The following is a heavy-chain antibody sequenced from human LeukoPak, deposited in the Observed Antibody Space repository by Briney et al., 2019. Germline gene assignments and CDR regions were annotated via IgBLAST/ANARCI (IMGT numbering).Heavy chain of an antibody. CDR1: GFTFSNYA. D-gene: IGHD1-26*01. CDR2: ISGGGEGT. V-gene: IGHV3-23*01. Sequence: GGSLRLSCAASGFTFSNYAMNWVRQAPGKGLEWVSGISGGGEGTFYADSVKGRFTISRDISKSTLFLQMNSLRVEDTAVYYCAKATGSYPSNPFDYWGQGTLVTVSS. J-gene: IGHJ4*02. CDR3: AKATGSYPSNPFDY.